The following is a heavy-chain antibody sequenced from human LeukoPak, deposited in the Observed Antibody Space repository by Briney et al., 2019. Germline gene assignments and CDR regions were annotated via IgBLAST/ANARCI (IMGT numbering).Heavy chain of an antibody. V-gene: IGHV4-34*01. Sequence: PSETLSLTCAASSVSFSSYYWSWIRQPPGKGLEWIGEINHSGSTNYNPSLKSRVTISVDTSKNQYSLRLNSVTAADTAVYYCARGAAGTAMPYFDNWGQGTLVTVSS. J-gene: IGHJ4*02. CDR3: ARGAAGTAMPYFDN. D-gene: IGHD5-18*01. CDR1: SVSFSSYY. CDR2: INHSGST.